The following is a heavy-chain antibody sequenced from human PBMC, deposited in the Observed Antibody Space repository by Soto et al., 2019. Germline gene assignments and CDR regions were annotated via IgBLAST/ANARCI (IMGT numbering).Heavy chain of an antibody. CDR3: ARKDKSGYFNWFDP. V-gene: IGHV5-51*01. J-gene: IGHJ5*02. Sequence: GESLKISCKTSGYDFPTYWIAWVRQMPGKGLEWMGTIYPGDSKTRYSPSFEGQVTMSADKSISTAYLHWSSLKASDTAMYFCARKDKSGYFNWFDPWGQGTLVTVSS. CDR1: GYDFPTYW. D-gene: IGHD3-22*01. CDR2: IYPGDSKT.